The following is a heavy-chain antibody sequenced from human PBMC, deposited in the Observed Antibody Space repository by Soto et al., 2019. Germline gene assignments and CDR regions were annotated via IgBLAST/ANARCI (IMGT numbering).Heavy chain of an antibody. CDR2: ISAYNGNT. CDR1: GYSFATSG. V-gene: IGHV1-18*01. CDR3: ARAGQYYDSSGYAN. J-gene: IGHJ4*02. D-gene: IGHD3-22*01. Sequence: QVKLVQSGTEVKQPGASMKVSCKASGYSFATSGISWVRQAPGQGLEWMGWISAYNGNTNYDQKLHDRVTMTTDTSTSTAYLELRNLRSDDTAVYYCARAGQYYDSSGYANWGKGTLVTVSS.